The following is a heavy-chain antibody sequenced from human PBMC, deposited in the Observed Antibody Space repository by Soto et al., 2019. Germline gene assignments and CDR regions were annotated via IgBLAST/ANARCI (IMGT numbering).Heavy chain of an antibody. J-gene: IGHJ5*02. D-gene: IGHD6-19*01. CDR1: GFTFSNYA. Sequence: EVQLLESGGGLVEPGGSLRLSCAASGFTFSNYAMNWVRQAPGKGLEWVSAISGSGGSTYYADSMKGRFTISRDNSKNTLYVQMNSLRAEDTAVYYCTKNALQGAVAGPNWFDPWGQGTLVTVSS. CDR3: TKNALQGAVAGPNWFDP. CDR2: ISGSGGST. V-gene: IGHV3-23*01.